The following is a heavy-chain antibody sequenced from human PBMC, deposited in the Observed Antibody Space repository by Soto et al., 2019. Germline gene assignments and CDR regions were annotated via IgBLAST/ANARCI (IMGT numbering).Heavy chain of an antibody. Sequence: QLQLQESGPGLVKPSETLSLTCTVSGGSISSSSYYWGWIRKPPGKGLEWIGTIYYSGSTYYNPSLKSRVTLSVDTSKIQFSLKLGSVAAADTAVYYCAGHGDYVTIWGQGTLVTVSS. CDR3: AGHGDYVTI. CDR2: IYYSGST. D-gene: IGHD4-17*01. CDR1: GGSISSSSYY. V-gene: IGHV4-39*01. J-gene: IGHJ4*02.